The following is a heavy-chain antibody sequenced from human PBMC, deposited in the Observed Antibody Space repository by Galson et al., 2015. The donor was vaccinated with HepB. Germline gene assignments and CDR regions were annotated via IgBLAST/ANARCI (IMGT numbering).Heavy chain of an antibody. CDR3: ARARGRIKSMTAQYAMDV. V-gene: IGHV3-30*14. Sequence: SLRLSCAASGFTLSSYAMHWVRQAPGKGLEWVADSVTGRFTISRDNFKNTLYLQINKLRAEDTAVYYCARARGRIKSMTAQYAMDVWGQGTTVTVSS. D-gene: IGHD2-15*01. CDR1: GFTLSSYA. J-gene: IGHJ6*02.